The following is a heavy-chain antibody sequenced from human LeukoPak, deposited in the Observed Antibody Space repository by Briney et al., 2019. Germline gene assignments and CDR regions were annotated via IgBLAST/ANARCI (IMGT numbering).Heavy chain of an antibody. Sequence: GGSLRLSCAASGFTFSSYAMSWVRQAPGKGLEWGSAISGSGGSTYYADSVKGRFTISRDNSKNTLYLQMNSLRAEDTAVYYCAKDWSGYCSGGSCYSGHDYWGRGTLVTVSS. D-gene: IGHD2-15*01. CDR1: GFTFSSYA. CDR3: AKDWSGYCSGGSCYSGHDY. J-gene: IGHJ4*02. V-gene: IGHV3-23*01. CDR2: ISGSGGST.